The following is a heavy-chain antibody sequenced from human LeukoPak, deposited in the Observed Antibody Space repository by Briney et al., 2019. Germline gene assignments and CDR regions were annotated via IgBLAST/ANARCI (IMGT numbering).Heavy chain of an antibody. CDR2: INQDGSEK. Sequence: GGSLRLSCAASGFTSSWYWMSWVRQAPGKGLEWVANINQDGSEKHYVDSVKGRFTISRDSAKNSLYLQMNSLRAEDTAVYYCARDQGFSYYYYYMDVWGKGTTVTVSS. CDR3: ARDQGFSYYYYYMDV. CDR1: GFTSSWYW. V-gene: IGHV3-7*04. D-gene: IGHD3-3*01. J-gene: IGHJ6*03.